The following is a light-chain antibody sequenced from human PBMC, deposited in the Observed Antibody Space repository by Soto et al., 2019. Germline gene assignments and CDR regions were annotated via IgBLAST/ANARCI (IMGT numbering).Light chain of an antibody. V-gene: IGKV1-39*01. J-gene: IGKJ2*01. CDR3: QHNYNTXT. Sequence: DIQMTQSPSSLSASVGDRVTITCRASQSISSYLNWYQQKPGTAPKLLIYAASTLQSGVPSRFSGSGSGTDFTLTISSLQPEDFATYYCQHNYNTXTFGQGTKVDIK. CDR1: QSISSY. CDR2: AAS.